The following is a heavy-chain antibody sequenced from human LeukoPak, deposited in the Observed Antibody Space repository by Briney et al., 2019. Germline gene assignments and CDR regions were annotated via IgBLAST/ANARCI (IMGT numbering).Heavy chain of an antibody. CDR1: GFIFTKYW. CDR2: IWYDGSNK. CDR3: ARDSGPVDY. D-gene: IGHD1-26*01. Sequence: GGSLRLSCAASGFIFTKYWMHWVRQAPGKGLEWVAVIWYDGSNKHYADSVKGRFTISRDNSKNTLYLQMNSLRAEDTAVYYCARDSGPVDYWGQGTLVTVSS. J-gene: IGHJ4*02. V-gene: IGHV3-33*08.